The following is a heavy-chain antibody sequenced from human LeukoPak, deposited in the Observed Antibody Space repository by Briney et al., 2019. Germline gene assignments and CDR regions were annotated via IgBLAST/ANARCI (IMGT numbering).Heavy chain of an antibody. J-gene: IGHJ6*02. CDR3: AREGAYYGFWSGYFGGDYYYGMDV. D-gene: IGHD3-3*01. Sequence: ASVKVSCKASGYTFTSYAMHWVRQAPGQRLEWMGWIIAGNGNTKYSQKFQGRVTITRDTSASTAYMELSSLRSEDTAVYYCAREGAYYGFWSGYFGGDYYYGMDVWGQGTTVTVS. CDR2: IIAGNGNT. V-gene: IGHV1-3*01. CDR1: GYTFTSYA.